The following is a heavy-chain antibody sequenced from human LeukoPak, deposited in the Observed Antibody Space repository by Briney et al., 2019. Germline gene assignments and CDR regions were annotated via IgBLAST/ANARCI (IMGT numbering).Heavy chain of an antibody. J-gene: IGHJ4*02. CDR1: GFTFSSYA. CDR3: AKDLDIVATITGN. V-gene: IGHV3-23*01. CDR2: VSGSGGST. Sequence: GGSLRLSCAASGFTFSSYAMSWVRQAPGKGLEWVSGVSGSGGSTYYADSVKGRFTISRDNSKNTLYLQTNSLRAEDTAVYYCAKDLDIVATITGNWGQGTLVTVSS. D-gene: IGHD5-12*01.